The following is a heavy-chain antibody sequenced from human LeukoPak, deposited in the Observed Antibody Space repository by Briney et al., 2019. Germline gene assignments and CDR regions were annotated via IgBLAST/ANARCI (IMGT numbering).Heavy chain of an antibody. CDR1: GFTFNIYA. Sequence: GGSLRLSCEASGFTFNIYAMSWVRQAPGKGLEWVSAISGSGGSTYYADSVKGRFTISRDNSKNTLYLQMNSLRAEDTAVYYCAKGQLRYFDSDAFDIWGQGTMVTVSS. J-gene: IGHJ3*02. V-gene: IGHV3-23*01. CDR3: AKGQLRYFDSDAFDI. CDR2: ISGSGGST. D-gene: IGHD3-9*01.